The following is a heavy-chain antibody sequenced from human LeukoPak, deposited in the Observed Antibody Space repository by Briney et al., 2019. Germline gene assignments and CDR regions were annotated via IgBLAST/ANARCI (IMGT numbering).Heavy chain of an antibody. Sequence: SETLSLTCAAYGGSFSNYYWSWIRQAPGKGLEWIGEINHSGSTNYNPSLKSRVTISVDTSKNQFSLKLSSVTAADTAVYYCARGGDYGDSHFDYWGQGTLVTVSS. CDR2: INHSGST. D-gene: IGHD4-17*01. CDR3: ARGGDYGDSHFDY. CDR1: GGSFSNYY. J-gene: IGHJ4*02. V-gene: IGHV4-34*01.